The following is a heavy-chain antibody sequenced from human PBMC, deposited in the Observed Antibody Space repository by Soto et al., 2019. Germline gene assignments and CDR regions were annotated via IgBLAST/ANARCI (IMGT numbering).Heavy chain of an antibody. CDR2: IIPLFGTA. CDR1: GGTFSSYA. CDR3: ARESRYCSGGSCYFLPGIDY. Sequence: QVQLVQSGAEVKKPGSSVKVSCKASGGTFSSYAISWVRQAPGQGLEWMGGIIPLFGTANDAPKFKGRVTLTADESTSTAYMELSRLRSEDTAVYYCARESRYCSGGSCYFLPGIDYWGQGTLVTVSS. D-gene: IGHD2-15*01. V-gene: IGHV1-69*12. J-gene: IGHJ4*02.